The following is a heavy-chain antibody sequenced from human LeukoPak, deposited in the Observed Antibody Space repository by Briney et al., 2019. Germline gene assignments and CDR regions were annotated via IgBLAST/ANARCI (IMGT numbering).Heavy chain of an antibody. D-gene: IGHD3-10*01. Sequence: GASVKVSCKASGYTFTSYPMNWVRQAPGQGLEWMGWINTNTGNPTYAQGFTGRFVFSLDTSVNTAYLQISSLKAEDTAVYYCARGPITMVRGVILPYWGQGTLVTVSS. CDR1: GYTFTSYP. CDR3: ARGPITMVRGVILPY. J-gene: IGHJ4*02. CDR2: INTNTGNP. V-gene: IGHV7-4-1*02.